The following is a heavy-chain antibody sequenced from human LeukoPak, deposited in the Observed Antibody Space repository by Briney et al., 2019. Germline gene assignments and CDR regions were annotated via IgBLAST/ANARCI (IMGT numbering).Heavy chain of an antibody. Sequence: GATLRLSCAASGFTFDNYAMHWVRQGPGKGLEWLSIISWNSGYIGYADSVKGRFTISRDNAQKSLDLQMNSLRAEDTAFYYCAKVRGTYSSGYFFDYWGQGTLVTVSS. V-gene: IGHV3-9*01. CDR1: GFTFDNYA. CDR2: ISWNSGYI. CDR3: AKVRGTYSSGYFFDY. J-gene: IGHJ4*02. D-gene: IGHD6-25*01.